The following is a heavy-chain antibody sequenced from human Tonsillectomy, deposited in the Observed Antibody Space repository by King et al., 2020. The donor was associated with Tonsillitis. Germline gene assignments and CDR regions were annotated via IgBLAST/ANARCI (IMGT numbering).Heavy chain of an antibody. J-gene: IGHJ5*02. CDR2: ILHSGST. Sequence: LQLQESGPGLVKPSETLSLSCTVSGDSIHTDNYFWGWIRQPPGQGLEWIGSILHSGSTYYNPSLKSRVTLSVDTSKNRFSLRVRSVTAADTAVYYCARHPIWWSDRRSVWFDPWGQGTLVTVSS. D-gene: IGHD2-8*02. CDR1: GDSIHTDNYF. CDR3: ARHPIWWSDRRSVWFDP. V-gene: IGHV4-39*07.